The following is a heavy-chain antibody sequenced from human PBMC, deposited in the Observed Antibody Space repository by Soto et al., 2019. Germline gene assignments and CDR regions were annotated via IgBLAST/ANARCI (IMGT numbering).Heavy chain of an antibody. V-gene: IGHV3-23*01. CDR2: ITGSGGST. J-gene: IGHJ4*02. CDR3: AKHLKHVWQFVPSANVGY. CDR1: GFTFRTYA. Sequence: DVQLLESGGGLVQPGGSLRLSCAVSGFTFRTYAMSWVRQAPGKGLEWVTGITGSGGSTYYADSVKGRFTISRDNSKNSLFLQMASLRAEDMATYYCAKHLKHVWQFVPSANVGYCGQGTRVTVSS. D-gene: IGHD6-6*01.